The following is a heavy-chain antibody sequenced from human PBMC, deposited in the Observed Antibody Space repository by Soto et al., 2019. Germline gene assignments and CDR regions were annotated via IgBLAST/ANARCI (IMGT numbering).Heavy chain of an antibody. J-gene: IGHJ5*02. CDR2: IHYCEST. CDR3: ARVGGINWFDP. CDR1: GGSISSGPYS. V-gene: IGHV4-39*07. Sequence: SETLSLTCSVSGGSISSGPYSWGWIRQPPGEGLEWIGTIHYCESTYYHPSLESRITISVDTSKNQFSLKLSSVTVADTAVYYCARVGGINWFDPWGQGTLVTVSS. D-gene: IGHD1-20*01.